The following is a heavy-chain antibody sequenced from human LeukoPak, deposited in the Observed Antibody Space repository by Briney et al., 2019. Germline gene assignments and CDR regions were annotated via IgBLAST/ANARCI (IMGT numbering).Heavy chain of an antibody. CDR3: ARDLYIEIISAFDI. D-gene: IGHD2-15*01. CDR1: GFTFSSYS. CDR2: ISGSSGYI. Sequence: PGGSLRLSCAASGFTFSSYSINWVRRAPGKGLEWVSSISGSSGYIYYADSVKGRFTISRDNAKKSLYLQMNSLRAEDTAVYYCARDLYIEIISAFDIWGQGTMVTVSS. V-gene: IGHV3-21*01. J-gene: IGHJ3*02.